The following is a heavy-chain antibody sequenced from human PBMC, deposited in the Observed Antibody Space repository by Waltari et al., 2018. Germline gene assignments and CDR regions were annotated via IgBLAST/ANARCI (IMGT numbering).Heavy chain of an antibody. V-gene: IGHV3-23*01. CDR3: AWGNLATGIDY. Sequence: EVQLLESGGGLVQPGGSLRLSCAASGFTFSSYAMSWVRQAPGKGLEGVSAMSGSGGSTYYADSGKGRFTISRDNSKNTLYLQMNSLRAEDTAVYYCAWGNLATGIDYWGQGTLVTVSS. CDR1: GFTFSSYA. D-gene: IGHD5-12*01. J-gene: IGHJ4*02. CDR2: MSGSGGST.